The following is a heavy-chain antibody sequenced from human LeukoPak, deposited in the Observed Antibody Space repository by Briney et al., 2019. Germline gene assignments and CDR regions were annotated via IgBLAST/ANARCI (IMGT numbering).Heavy chain of an antibody. CDR1: GFTVSTNY. D-gene: IGHD6-6*01. CDR3: ARDHSPEYNSSAGYFQL. CDR2: IYSGGST. J-gene: IGHJ1*01. Sequence: PGGSLRLSGAASGFTVSTNYMSWVRQAPGKGLEWVSVIYSGGSTYYADSVKGRFTFSRDNSKNTLYLQMNSLRAEDTAVYYCARDHSPEYNSSAGYFQLWGQGTLVTVSS. V-gene: IGHV3-66*01.